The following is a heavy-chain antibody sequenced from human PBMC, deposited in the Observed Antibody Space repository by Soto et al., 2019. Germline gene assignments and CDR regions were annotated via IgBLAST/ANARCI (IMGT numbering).Heavy chain of an antibody. CDR2: IHSDGSST. J-gene: IGHJ3*01. CDR1: GFTFSYYW. CDR3: ARGDRGAFDL. Sequence: EVQLVESGGGLVRPGGSLRLSCAASGFTFSYYWMHWVRQAPGKGLVWVSRIHSDGSSTTYAGFVKGRFIISRDNARNTVDLQMNSVRVEDTAGYCCARGDRGAFDLWGQGTVVTVSS. D-gene: IGHD1-26*01. V-gene: IGHV3-74*03.